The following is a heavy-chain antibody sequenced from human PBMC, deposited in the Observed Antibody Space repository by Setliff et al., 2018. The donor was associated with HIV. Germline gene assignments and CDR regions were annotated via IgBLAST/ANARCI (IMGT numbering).Heavy chain of an antibody. V-gene: IGHV4-34*01. CDR2: INHSGST. Sequence: LSLTCAVYGGSFSDYYWNWIRQPPGKGLEWIGEINHSGSTNYNPSLKSRVAISVDTSKNQFSLKLSSVTAADTAVYWCARHISPDMDNFWSGYRGYFDYWGQGTLVTVSS. D-gene: IGHD3-3*01. J-gene: IGHJ4*02. CDR3: ARHISPDMDNFWSGYRGYFDY. CDR1: GGSFSDYY.